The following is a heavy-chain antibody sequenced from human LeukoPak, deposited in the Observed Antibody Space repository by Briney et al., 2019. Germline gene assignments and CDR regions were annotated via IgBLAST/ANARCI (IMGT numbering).Heavy chain of an antibody. CDR2: IWYDGSNK. J-gene: IGHJ4*02. CDR3: ARDRGGSSWYYFDY. CDR1: GFTFSSYG. Sequence: PGRSLRLSCAAFGFTFSSYGMHWVRQAPGKGLEWVAVIWYDGSNKYYADSVKGRFTISRDNSKNTLYLQMNSLRAEDTAVYYCARDRGGSSWYYFDYWGQGTLVTVSS. V-gene: IGHV3-33*01. D-gene: IGHD6-13*01.